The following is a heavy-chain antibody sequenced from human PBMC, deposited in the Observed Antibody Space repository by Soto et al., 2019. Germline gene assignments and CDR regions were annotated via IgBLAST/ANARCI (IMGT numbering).Heavy chain of an antibody. CDR2: ISSSSSTI. V-gene: IGHV3-48*02. J-gene: IGHJ5*02. CDR1: GFTFSSYS. D-gene: IGHD6-13*01. Sequence: GGSLRLSCAASGFTFSSYSMNWVRQAPGKGLEWVSYISSSSSTIYYADSVKGRFTISRDNAKNSLYLQMNSLRDEDTAVYYCAREIAAAGTRGWFDPWGQGTLVTVSS. CDR3: AREIAAAGTRGWFDP.